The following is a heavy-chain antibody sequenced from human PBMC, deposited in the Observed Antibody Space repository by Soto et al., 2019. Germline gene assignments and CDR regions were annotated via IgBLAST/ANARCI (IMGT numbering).Heavy chain of an antibody. V-gene: IGHV3-30*04. Sequence: QVQLVESGGGVVQPGRSLRLSCAASGFSFSSYTMHWVRQTPGRGLQWVAVTSYDGTNKYYADSVRGRFTISRDNSNSTLYLQMNNLRADDTAVYYCVGAAMWTGKGFEAWGQGPLLTVSS. J-gene: IGHJ5*02. D-gene: IGHD3-9*01. CDR3: VGAAMWTGKGFEA. CDR1: GFSFSSYT. CDR2: TSYDGTNK.